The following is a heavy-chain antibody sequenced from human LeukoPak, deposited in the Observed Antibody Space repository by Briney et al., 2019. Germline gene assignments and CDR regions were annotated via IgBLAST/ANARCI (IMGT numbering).Heavy chain of an antibody. CDR3: ARVLGGLNLGMDV. CDR1: EYTFTAYY. Sequence: ASVKVSCKASEYTFTAYYIHLVRQAPGQGLEWMGWINTNTGNPTYAQGFTGRFVFSLDTSVGTAYLQISSLKAEDTAVYYCARVLGGLNLGMDVWGKGSTVTVSP. J-gene: IGHJ6*04. D-gene: IGHD3-16*01. V-gene: IGHV7-4-1*02. CDR2: INTNTGNP.